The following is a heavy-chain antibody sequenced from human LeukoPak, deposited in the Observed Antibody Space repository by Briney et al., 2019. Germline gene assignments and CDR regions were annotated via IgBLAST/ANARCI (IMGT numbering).Heavy chain of an antibody. CDR2: INHSGST. Sequence: PSETLSLTCAVYGGSFSGYYWSWIRQPPGKGLEWIGEINHSGSTNYNPSLKSRVTISVDTSKNQFSLKLSSVTAADTAVYYCARDGSYFGHFDYRGQGTLVTVSS. V-gene: IGHV4-34*01. CDR3: ARDGSYFGHFDY. D-gene: IGHD3-10*01. J-gene: IGHJ4*02. CDR1: GGSFSGYY.